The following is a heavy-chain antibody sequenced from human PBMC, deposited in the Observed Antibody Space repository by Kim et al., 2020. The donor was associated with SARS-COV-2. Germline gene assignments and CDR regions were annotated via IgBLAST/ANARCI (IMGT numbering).Heavy chain of an antibody. V-gene: IGHV3-23*01. D-gene: IGHD4-17*01. J-gene: IGHJ3*02. CDR3: AKDWPDYGGDDENAFDI. CDR1: GFTFSSYA. Sequence: GGSLRLSCAASGFTFSSYAMSWVRQAPGKGLEWVSAISGSGGSTYYADSVKGRFTISRDNSKNTLYLQMNSLRAEDTAVYYCAKDWPDYGGDDENAFDIWGQGTMVTVSS. CDR2: ISGSGGST.